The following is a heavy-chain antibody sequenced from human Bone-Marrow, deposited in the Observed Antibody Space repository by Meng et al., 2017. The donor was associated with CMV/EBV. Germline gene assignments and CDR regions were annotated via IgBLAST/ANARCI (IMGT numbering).Heavy chain of an antibody. CDR1: GYTFTDYY. CDR3: AARGYNYGQNFEY. Sequence: QVQLVQSGTEGAKPGASVKVSCKASGYTFTDYYMHWVRQAPGQGLEWMGWINPNSGGTSYAQKFQGRVTMTRDTSINTAYMELTSLTPDDTAVYYCAARGYNYGQNFEYWGQGTLVTVSS. J-gene: IGHJ4*02. CDR2: INPNSGGT. V-gene: IGHV1-2*02. D-gene: IGHD5-18*01.